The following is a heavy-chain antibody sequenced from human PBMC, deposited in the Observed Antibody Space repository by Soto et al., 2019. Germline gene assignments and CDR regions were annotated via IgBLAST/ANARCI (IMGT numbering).Heavy chain of an antibody. D-gene: IGHD6-19*01. Sequence: GEALKISCKGSGYSFTSYWIGWLRQMPGKGLEWMGIIYPGDSDTRYSPSFQGQVTISADKSISTAYLQWSSLKASDTAMYYCARSTYSSGWYWGIYYFDYWGQGTLVTVSS. V-gene: IGHV5-51*01. J-gene: IGHJ4*02. CDR2: IYPGDSDT. CDR3: ARSTYSSGWYWGIYYFDY. CDR1: GYSFTSYW.